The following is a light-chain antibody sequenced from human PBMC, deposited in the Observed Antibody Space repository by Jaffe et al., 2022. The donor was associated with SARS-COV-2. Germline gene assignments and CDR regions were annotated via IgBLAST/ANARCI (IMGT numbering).Light chain of an antibody. CDR3: QSYDSTLNSWV. CDR1: NSNIGAGFD. J-gene: IGLJ3*02. V-gene: IGLV1-40*01. Sequence: QSVLTQPPSVSGAPGQRVTLSCSGTNSNIGAGFDVHWYQQLPGSAPKLLVPGVYNRPSGVPDRFSDSKSGTSASLAITGLQTEDEADYYCQSYDSTLNSWVFGGGTRLTVL. CDR2: GVY.